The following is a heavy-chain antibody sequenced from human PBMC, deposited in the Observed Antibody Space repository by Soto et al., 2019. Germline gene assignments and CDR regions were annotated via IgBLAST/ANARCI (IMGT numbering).Heavy chain of an antibody. CDR1: GGSISSSSYY. J-gene: IGHJ5*02. CDR2: IYYSGST. CDR3: ARLLWFGGNWFDP. V-gene: IGHV4-39*01. Sequence: PSETLSLTCTVSGGSISSSSYYWGWIRQPPGKGLEWIGSIYYSGSTYYNPSLKSRVTISVDTSKNQFSLKLSSVTAADTAVYYCARLLWFGGNWFDPWGPGTLVTVSS. D-gene: IGHD3-10*01.